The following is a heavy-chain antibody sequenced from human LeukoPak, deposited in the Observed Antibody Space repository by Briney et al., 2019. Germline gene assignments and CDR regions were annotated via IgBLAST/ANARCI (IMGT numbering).Heavy chain of an antibody. CDR1: GGSISSYY. J-gene: IGHJ3*02. CDR3: ARRAGSGFAFDI. V-gene: IGHV4-59*01. Sequence: SETLSLTCTVSGGSISSYYWSWIRQPPGKGLEWIGYIYYSGSTNYNPSLKSRVTISVDTSKNQFSLKLSSVTAADTAVYYCARRAGSGFAFDIWGQGTMVTVSS. CDR2: IYYSGST. D-gene: IGHD3-10*01.